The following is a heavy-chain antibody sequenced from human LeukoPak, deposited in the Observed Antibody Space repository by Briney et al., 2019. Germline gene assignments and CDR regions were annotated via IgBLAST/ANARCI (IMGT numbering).Heavy chain of an antibody. J-gene: IGHJ6*03. Sequence: GESLKISCQGSGYSFTSYWIGWVRQMPGKGLEWMGIIYPGDSDTRYSPSFQGQVTISADKSISTAYLQWSSLKASDTAMYYCARIDFLAVARTYYYYYMDVWGKGTTVTISS. CDR3: ARIDFLAVARTYYYYYMDV. V-gene: IGHV5-51*01. CDR2: IYPGDSDT. D-gene: IGHD6-19*01. CDR1: GYSFTSYW.